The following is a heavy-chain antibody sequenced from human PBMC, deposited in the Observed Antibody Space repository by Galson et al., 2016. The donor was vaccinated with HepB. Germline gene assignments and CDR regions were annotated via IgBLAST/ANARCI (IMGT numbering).Heavy chain of an antibody. J-gene: IGHJ5*02. CDR1: GFTFNEYY. D-gene: IGHD3-10*01. CDR3: ARSGNWFDVLRWFDP. V-gene: IGHV3-11*06. Sequence: SLRLSCAGSGFTFNEYYMSWIRQAPGKGLEWLSYISGSGTSAIYADSVKGRFTISRDNAKNSVFLEMNRLGIEDTAVYYCARSGNWFDVLRWFDPWGQGTLVTVSS. CDR2: ISGSGTSA.